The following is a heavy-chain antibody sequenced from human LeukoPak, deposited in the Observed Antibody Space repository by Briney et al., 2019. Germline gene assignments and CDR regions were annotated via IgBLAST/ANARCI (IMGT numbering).Heavy chain of an antibody. CDR2: VYSSGVG. D-gene: IGHD3-22*01. CDR1: GGSITDYY. J-gene: IGHJ4*02. Sequence: PSETLSLTCTVSGGSITDYYWNWIRQPAGQGLEWLGRVYSSGVGNYNPSLTSRVTMSVDTSKNQFSLKLTSLTAADTAVYYCAREEFLHEIDSRGYFVYWGQGTLVTVSS. V-gene: IGHV4-4*07. CDR3: AREEFLHEIDSRGYFVY.